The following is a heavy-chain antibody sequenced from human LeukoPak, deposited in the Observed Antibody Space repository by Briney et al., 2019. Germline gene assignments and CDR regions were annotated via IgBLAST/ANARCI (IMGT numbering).Heavy chain of an antibody. CDR1: GGSISSGGYY. Sequence: SQTLSLTCTVSGGSISSGGYYWSWIRQHPGKGLEWIGYIYYSGSTYYNPSLKSRVTISVDTSKNQFSLKLSSVTAADTAVYYCARASWLFNGMDVWGQGTTVTVSS. D-gene: IGHD3-9*01. V-gene: IGHV4-31*03. CDR2: IYYSGST. J-gene: IGHJ6*02. CDR3: ARASWLFNGMDV.